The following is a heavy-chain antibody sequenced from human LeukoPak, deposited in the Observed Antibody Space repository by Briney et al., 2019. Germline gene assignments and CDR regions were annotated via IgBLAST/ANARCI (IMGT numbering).Heavy chain of an antibody. CDR3: ASTWGIVVVPAAYYMDV. CDR2: IIPIFGTA. V-gene: IGHV1-69*06. CDR1: GGTFSSYA. J-gene: IGHJ6*03. D-gene: IGHD2-2*01. Sequence: SVKVSCKASGGTFSSYAIGWVRQAPGQGLEWMGGIIPIFGTANYAQKFQGRVTITADKSTSTAYMELSSLRSEDTAVYYCASTWGIVVVPAAYYMDVWGKGTTVTVSS.